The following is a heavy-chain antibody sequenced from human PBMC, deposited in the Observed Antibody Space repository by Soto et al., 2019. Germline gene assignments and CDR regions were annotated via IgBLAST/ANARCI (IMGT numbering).Heavy chain of an antibody. CDR3: ARSVPFITPRPGY. V-gene: IGHV1-2*02. CDR2: LNPNNGDT. Sequence: ASVKVSCKASGYTFTDYYLPWVRQAPGQGLECMGWLNPNNGDTNYAQKFQGRVTMTRDTSIRTAYMEVSRLRSDDTAVYYCARSVPFITPRPGYGGKGALVTVAS. CDR1: GYTFTDYY. J-gene: IGHJ4*02. D-gene: IGHD3-10*01.